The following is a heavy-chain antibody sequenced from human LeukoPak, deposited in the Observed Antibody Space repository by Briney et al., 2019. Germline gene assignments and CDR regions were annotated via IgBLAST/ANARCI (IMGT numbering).Heavy chain of an antibody. V-gene: IGHV4-39*01. CDR3: ARLWDSTGLYFYYYMDV. Sequence: SETLSLTCTVSGGSISSRNFFWGWIRQAPGKGLDWIGSISYSGGTSYSPSLKSRLTISMDTPKDQFSLNLNSVTAADTAVYYCARLWDSTGLYFYYYMDVWGEGTTVTVSS. J-gene: IGHJ6*03. CDR1: GGSISSRNFF. CDR2: ISYSGGT. D-gene: IGHD6-19*01.